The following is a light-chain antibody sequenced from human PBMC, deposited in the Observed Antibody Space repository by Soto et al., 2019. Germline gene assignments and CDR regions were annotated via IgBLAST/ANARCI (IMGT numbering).Light chain of an antibody. CDR2: SNN. CDR1: SSNIGGNT. J-gene: IGLJ1*01. V-gene: IGLV1-44*01. Sequence: QSVLTQAPSASETPGQRVTISCSGGSSNIGGNTVNWYQQLPGTAPKLLIYSNNRRPSGVPDRFSGSKSGTSASLAISGLQSEDEADYYCAAWDDSLTDYVFGTGTKVTVL. CDR3: AAWDDSLTDYV.